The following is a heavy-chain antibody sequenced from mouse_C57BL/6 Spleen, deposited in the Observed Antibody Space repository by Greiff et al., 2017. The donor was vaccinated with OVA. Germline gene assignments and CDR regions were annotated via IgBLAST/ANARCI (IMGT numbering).Heavy chain of an antibody. CDR3: ARRGVTADHLDY. CDR1: GYTFTDYY. Sequence: QVQLQQSGAELVRPGASVKLSCKASGYTFTDYYINWVKQRPGQGLEWIARIYPGSGNTYYNEKFKGKATLTAEKSSSTAYMQLSSLTSEDSAVYFCARRGVTADHLDYWGQGTTLTVSS. J-gene: IGHJ2*01. D-gene: IGHD2-3*01. CDR2: IYPGSGNT. V-gene: IGHV1-76*01.